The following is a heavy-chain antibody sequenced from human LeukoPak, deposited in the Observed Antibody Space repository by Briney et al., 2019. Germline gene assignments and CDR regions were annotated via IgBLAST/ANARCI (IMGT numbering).Heavy chain of an antibody. CDR1: GGSVSSGSYY. D-gene: IGHD3-10*01. J-gene: IGHJ5*02. CDR3: VRWHYYGSGSYYTNWFDP. Sequence: KPSETLSLTCTVSGGSVSSGSYYWSWIRQPPGKGLEWIGYIYYSGSTNYNPSLKSRVTISVDTSKNQFSLKLSSVTAADTAVYYCVRWHYYGSGSYYTNWFDPWGQGTLVTVSS. CDR2: IYYSGST. V-gene: IGHV4-61*01.